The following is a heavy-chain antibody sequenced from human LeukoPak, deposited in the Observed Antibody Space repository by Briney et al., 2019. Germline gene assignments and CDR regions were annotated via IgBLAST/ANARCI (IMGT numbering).Heavy chain of an antibody. CDR2: IYYSGST. D-gene: IGHD5-12*01. J-gene: IGHJ4*02. CDR1: GGSISSSSYY. Sequence: SETLSLTCTVSGGSISSSSYYWGWIRQPPGKGLEWIGSIYYSGSTYYNPSLKSRVTISVDTSKNQFSLKLSSVTAADTAVYYCARARGEVAIDYWGQGTLVTVSS. V-gene: IGHV4-39*01. CDR3: ARARGEVAIDY.